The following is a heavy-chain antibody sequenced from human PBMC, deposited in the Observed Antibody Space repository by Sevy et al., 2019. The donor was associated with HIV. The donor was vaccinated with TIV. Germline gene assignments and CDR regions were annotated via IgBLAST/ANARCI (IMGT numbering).Heavy chain of an antibody. CDR1: GYTFTALD. CDR3: ARGIAAVVDY. V-gene: IGHV1-8*01. J-gene: IGHJ4*02. D-gene: IGHD6-13*01. Sequence: ASVKVSCKASGYTFTALDINWVRQATGQGLEWMGWMNPNTGQTDYSQRFQGRVTMTRDTSISTAYMELHSLRSDDTAIYYCARGIAAVVDYWGQGTQVTVSS. CDR2: MNPNTGQT.